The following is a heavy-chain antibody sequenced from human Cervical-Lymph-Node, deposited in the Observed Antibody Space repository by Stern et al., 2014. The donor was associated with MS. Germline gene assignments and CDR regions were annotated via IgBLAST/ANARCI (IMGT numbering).Heavy chain of an antibody. Sequence: QLVQSGGGVVQPGRSLRLSCAASGFIFSNYGMHWVRQAPGKGLEWVAIIWYDGSNQYYADSVKGRFSISRDNSKNTLYLQMNSLRAEDTGVYYCTRGRTTMALDYWGQGTLVTVPS. CDR2: IWYDGSNQ. CDR1: GFIFSNYG. CDR3: TRGRTTMALDY. J-gene: IGHJ4*02. D-gene: IGHD1-1*01. V-gene: IGHV3-33*01.